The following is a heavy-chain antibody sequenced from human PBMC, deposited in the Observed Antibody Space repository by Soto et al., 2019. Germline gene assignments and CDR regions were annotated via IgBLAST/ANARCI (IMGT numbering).Heavy chain of an antibody. D-gene: IGHD7-27*01. V-gene: IGHV1-3*01. CDR2: INAGYGNT. Sequence: QVHLVQSGAEVRKPGASVKVSCKASGYTFSSYAMHWVRQAPGQRLEWMGWINAGYGNTKSSQKFQDRVTISRDTSASTAYMELTSRRSEDTAVHYCARDTGDGTFDFWGQGTLVTVSS. CDR1: GYTFSSYA. J-gene: IGHJ4*02. CDR3: ARDTGDGTFDF.